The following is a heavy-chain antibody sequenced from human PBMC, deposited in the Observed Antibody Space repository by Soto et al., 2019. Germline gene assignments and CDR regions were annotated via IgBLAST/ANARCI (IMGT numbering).Heavy chain of an antibody. CDR2: IAVGSGYT. CDR1: GYTFTNYG. CDR3: AADATAWQQMVPSDY. Sequence: SVKVSCKASGYTFTNYGIIWVRQARGQRLEWIGWIAVGSGYTNYAQRFQDRVTLTRDMSTATTYMELSRLTSEDTAIYYCAADATAWQQMVPSDYWGQGTLVTVSS. J-gene: IGHJ4*02. V-gene: IGHV1-58*02. D-gene: IGHD2-8*01.